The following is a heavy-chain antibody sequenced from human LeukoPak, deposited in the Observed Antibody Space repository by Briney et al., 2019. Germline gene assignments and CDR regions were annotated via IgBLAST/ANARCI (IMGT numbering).Heavy chain of an antibody. CDR1: GYNFTGNY. Sequence: SVKVSCKASGYNFTGNYMHWVRQAPGQGLEWMGGIIPIFGTANYAQKFQGRVTITADKSTSTAYMELSSLRSEDTAVYYCARGEMATPIFGGAFDYWGQGTLVTVSS. CDR2: IIPIFGTA. D-gene: IGHD5-24*01. V-gene: IGHV1-69*06. CDR3: ARGEMATPIFGGAFDY. J-gene: IGHJ4*02.